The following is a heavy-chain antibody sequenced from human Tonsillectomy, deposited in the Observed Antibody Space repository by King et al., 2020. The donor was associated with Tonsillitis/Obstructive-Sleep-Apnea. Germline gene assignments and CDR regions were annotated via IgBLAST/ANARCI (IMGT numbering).Heavy chain of an antibody. CDR3: AKSSLSGNYADPPRYFDL. D-gene: IGHD1-7*01. CDR1: GFTFTSYA. V-gene: IGHV3-23*01. Sequence: VQLLESGGGLVQPGGSLRLSCAASGFTFTSYAMSWVRQAPGKGLEWVSGITGSGGTTYYADPVQGRFILSRDNSKNTLSLQMNTLRAEDTAVYYCAKSSLSGNYADPPRYFDLWGQGTLVTVSS. J-gene: IGHJ4*02. CDR2: ITGSGGTT.